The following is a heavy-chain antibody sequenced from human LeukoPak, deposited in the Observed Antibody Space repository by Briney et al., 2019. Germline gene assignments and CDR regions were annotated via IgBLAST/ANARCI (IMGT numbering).Heavy chain of an antibody. CDR3: ARSPVVVPAAVDY. V-gene: IGHV3-74*01. CDR2: INSDGSST. D-gene: IGHD2-2*01. Sequence: GGSLRLSCAASGFTFSSYWMHWVSQAPGKWLVWVSRINSDGSSTSYADSVKGRFTISRDNAKNTLYLQMNSLRAEDTAVYYCARSPVVVPAAVDYWGQGTLVTVSS. J-gene: IGHJ4*02. CDR1: GFTFSSYW.